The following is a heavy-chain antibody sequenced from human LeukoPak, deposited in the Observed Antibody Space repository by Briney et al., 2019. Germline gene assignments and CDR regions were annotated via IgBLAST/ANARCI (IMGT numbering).Heavy chain of an antibody. Sequence: GVPLRLSCAASGFTFSSYAMSWVPQAPGKGLEWVSAISGSGGSTYYADSVRGRFTISRDNSKNTLYLQMNSLRAEDMAVYYCAKEVSGSYYYGSGSSGYYYGMDVWGQGTTVTVSS. CDR1: GFTFSSYA. CDR3: AKEVSGSYYYGSGSSGYYYGMDV. J-gene: IGHJ6*02. D-gene: IGHD3-10*01. CDR2: ISGSGGST. V-gene: IGHV3-23*01.